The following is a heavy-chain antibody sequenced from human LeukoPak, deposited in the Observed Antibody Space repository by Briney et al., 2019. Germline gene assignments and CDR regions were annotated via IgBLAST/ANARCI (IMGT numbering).Heavy chain of an antibody. D-gene: IGHD1-26*01. CDR1: GGSISSSRYY. Sequence: SETLSLTCTVSGGSISSSRYYWGWIRQPPGKGLEWIGSIYYSGSTYYNPSLKSRVTISVDTSKNQFSLKLSSVTAADTAVYYCARPEGSCWGQGTLVTVSS. V-gene: IGHV4-39*01. CDR3: ARPEGSC. CDR2: IYYSGST. J-gene: IGHJ4*02.